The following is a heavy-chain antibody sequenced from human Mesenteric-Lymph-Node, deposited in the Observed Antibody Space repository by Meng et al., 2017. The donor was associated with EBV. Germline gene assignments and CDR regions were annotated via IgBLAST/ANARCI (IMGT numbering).Heavy chain of an antibody. CDR1: GGSFSGYH. J-gene: IGHJ4*02. Sequence: QVSLHQWGAGLLEPSETRSLTCAASGGSFSGYHWSWIRQPPGKGLEYIGEISQSGDTNYNPSLKSRVTISVDTSRNQFSLKMRSVTAADTAVYYCARGTIFGIVVTYFDYWSQGNLVTVSS. D-gene: IGHD3-3*01. CDR2: ISQSGDT. CDR3: ARGTIFGIVVTYFDY. V-gene: IGHV4-34*01.